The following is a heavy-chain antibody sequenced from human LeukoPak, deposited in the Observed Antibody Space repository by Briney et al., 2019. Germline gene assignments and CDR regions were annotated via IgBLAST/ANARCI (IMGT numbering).Heavy chain of an antibody. CDR2: IKQDGSEK. Sequence: PGGSLRLSCAASGFTFSSYGMHWVRQAPGKGLEWVANIKQDGSEKYYVDSVKGRFTISRDNSKNTVYLQMNSLRAEDTAVYYCAKDDGWLQYNYWGQGTLVTVSS. V-gene: IGHV3-7*03. D-gene: IGHD5-24*01. CDR3: AKDDGWLQYNY. J-gene: IGHJ4*02. CDR1: GFTFSSYG.